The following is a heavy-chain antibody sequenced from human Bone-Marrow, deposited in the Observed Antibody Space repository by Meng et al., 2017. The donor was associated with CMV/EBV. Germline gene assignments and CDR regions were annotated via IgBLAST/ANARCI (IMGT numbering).Heavy chain of an antibody. CDR2: ISWNSGSI. CDR1: GFTFDDYA. Sequence: SLKISCAASGFTFDDYAMHWVRQAPGKGLEWVSGISWNSGSIGYADSVKGRFTISRDNAKNSLYLQMNSLRAEDTALYYCAKDLITIFGVVIMGGGMDVWAQGTTVTVAS. CDR3: AKDLITIFGVVIMGGGMDV. V-gene: IGHV3-9*01. J-gene: IGHJ6*02. D-gene: IGHD3-3*01.